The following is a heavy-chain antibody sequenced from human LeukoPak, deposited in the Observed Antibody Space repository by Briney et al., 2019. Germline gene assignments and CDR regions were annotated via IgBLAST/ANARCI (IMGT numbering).Heavy chain of an antibody. V-gene: IGHV1-8*01. Sequence: GASVKVSCQASGYTFTSYDIHWVRQATGQGLEWMGWMNHNSGNTGCAQKLRGRVTMTRNTSISTAYLEQSSLRSKDTAVYYCARVIGYCSSTSCSYYFDYWGQGTLVTVSS. CDR1: GYTFTSYD. CDR3: ARVIGYCSSTSCSYYFDY. CDR2: MNHNSGNT. J-gene: IGHJ4*02. D-gene: IGHD2-2*01.